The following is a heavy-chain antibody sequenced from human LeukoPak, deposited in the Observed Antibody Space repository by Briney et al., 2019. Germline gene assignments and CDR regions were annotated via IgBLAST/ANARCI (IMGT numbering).Heavy chain of an antibody. J-gene: IGHJ5*02. V-gene: IGHV4-59*01. D-gene: IGHD3-22*01. Sequence: SETLSLTCTVSGGSLSSYYWSWIRHPPGKRLEWLGYIYYSGSTNYNPSLKSRVTISVDTSKNQFSLKLSSVTAADTAVYYCARDLGATYYYDSSGYQNWFDPWGQGTLVTVSS. CDR1: GGSLSSYY. CDR3: ARDLGATYYYDSSGYQNWFDP. CDR2: IYYSGST.